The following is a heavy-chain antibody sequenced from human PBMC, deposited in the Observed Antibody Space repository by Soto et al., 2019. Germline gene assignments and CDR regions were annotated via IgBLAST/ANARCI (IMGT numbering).Heavy chain of an antibody. V-gene: IGHV1-69*01. CDR2: IIPKLGSA. J-gene: IGHJ4*02. CDR1: GGGNLRDYR. D-gene: IGHD5-12*01. CDR3: ARGGYGYNFGAVY. Sequence: QVQLVQSGAEVKGPGSSVKVSCKASGGGNLRDYRTTWVRRAPGQGLEWMGGIIPKLGSANYAQNFQGRVTITADESTNTVDMELRSLRSDDTAVYYCARGGYGYNFGAVYWGQGTPVTVSS.